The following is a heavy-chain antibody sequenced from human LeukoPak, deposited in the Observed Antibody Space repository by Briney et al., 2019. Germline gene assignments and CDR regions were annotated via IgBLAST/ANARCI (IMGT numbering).Heavy chain of an antibody. CDR3: ARDRRGEKDFDV. CDR1: GISVSNDY. V-gene: IGHV3-53*04. Sequence: TGGSLRLSCAASGISVSNDYMSWVRQAPGKGLEWVSAIYADGYTRDAASVKGRFSISRHNSKNTVYLQMDNLRPEDTAVYYCARDRRGEKDFDVWGPGTIVTVSS. CDR2: IYADGYT. J-gene: IGHJ3*01.